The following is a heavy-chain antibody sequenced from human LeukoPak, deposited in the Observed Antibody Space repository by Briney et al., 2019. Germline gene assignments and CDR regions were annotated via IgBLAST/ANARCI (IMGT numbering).Heavy chain of an antibody. J-gene: IGHJ6*03. CDR1: GFTFSDYY. CDR3: ARRYYEHYYYYYMDV. Sequence: PGGSLRLSCAASGFTFSDYYMSWIRQAPGKGLEWISYISSSGNTIYYADSVKGRFTISRDNAKNSLYLQMNSLRAEDTAVYYCARRYYEHYYYYYMDVWGKGTTVTVSS. CDR2: ISSSGNTI. V-gene: IGHV3-11*04. D-gene: IGHD3-22*01.